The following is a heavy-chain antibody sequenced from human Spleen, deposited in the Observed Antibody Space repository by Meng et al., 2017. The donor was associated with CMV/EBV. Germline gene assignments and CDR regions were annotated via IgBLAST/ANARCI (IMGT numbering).Heavy chain of an antibody. Sequence: CSVSGGFVSSDTYHWSFIRQPPGKGLEWIGHTYSGRSSAYNPSLKSRVTISLDTSKNQFSLKLDSVTAADTAVYYCATFIVGNGGRGSWGQGTLVTVSS. CDR2: TYSGRSS. J-gene: IGHJ5*02. CDR3: ATFIVGNGGRGS. V-gene: IGHV4-61*01. CDR1: GGFVSSDTYH. D-gene: IGHD1-26*01.